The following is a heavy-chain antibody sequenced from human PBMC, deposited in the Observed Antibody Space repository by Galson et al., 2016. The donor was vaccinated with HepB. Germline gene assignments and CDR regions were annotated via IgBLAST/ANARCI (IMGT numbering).Heavy chain of an antibody. CDR2: ITRSGDAT. J-gene: IGHJ4*02. CDR3: GQHGGFDY. CDR1: GFSFSNSG. D-gene: IGHD3-16*01. V-gene: IGHV3-23*01. Sequence: SLRLSCAASGFSFSNSGMSWVRQAPGRGLEWVSGITRSGDATHYDDFVKGRFTISRYNSKDTLYLYMNNLTAGDTAIYYCGQHGGFDYWGQGALVTVSS.